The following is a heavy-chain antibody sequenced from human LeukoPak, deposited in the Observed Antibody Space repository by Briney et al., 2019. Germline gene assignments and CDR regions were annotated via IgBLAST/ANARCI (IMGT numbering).Heavy chain of an antibody. D-gene: IGHD6-19*01. CDR1: GFTFSNYE. CDR3: AREGPVSFGWYERGTVDY. V-gene: IGHV3-48*03. CDR2: ISSSGSTI. J-gene: IGHJ4*02. Sequence: GGSLRLSCAASGFTFSNYEMHWVRQAPGKGLEWVSYISSSGSTIYYADSVKGRFTISRDNAKNSLYLQMNSLRAEDTAVYYCAREGPVSFGWYERGTVDYWGQGTLVTVSS.